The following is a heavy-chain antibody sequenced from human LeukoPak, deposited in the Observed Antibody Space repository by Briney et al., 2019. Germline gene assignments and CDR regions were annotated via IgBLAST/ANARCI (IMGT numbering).Heavy chain of an antibody. D-gene: IGHD3-3*01. CDR1: GGSISSSSYY. CDR2: IYYSGST. CDR3: ARGTEGGITIFGVALGYMDV. Sequence: SETLSLTCTVSGGSISSSSYYWGWIRQPPGKGLEWIGSIYYSGSTNYNPSLKSRVTISVDTSKNQFSLKLSSVTAADTAVYYCARGTEGGITIFGVALGYMDVWGKGTTVTVSS. V-gene: IGHV4-39*07. J-gene: IGHJ6*03.